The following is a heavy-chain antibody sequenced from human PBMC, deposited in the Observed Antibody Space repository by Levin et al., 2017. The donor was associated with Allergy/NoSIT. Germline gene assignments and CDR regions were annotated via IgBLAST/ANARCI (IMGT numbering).Heavy chain of an antibody. CDR2: VSGSGGRT. Sequence: GGSLRLSCAASGFTFSSFAMSWVRQAPGKGLEWVSVVSGSGGRTYYADSVKGRFTISRDNSKNTLYLQMNSLRVEDTAVYYCVKDIGPGGVDGKETGHWGQGTLITVSS. J-gene: IGHJ4*02. CDR3: VKDIGPGGVDGKETGH. D-gene: IGHD3-3*01. V-gene: IGHV3-23*01. CDR1: GFTFSSFA.